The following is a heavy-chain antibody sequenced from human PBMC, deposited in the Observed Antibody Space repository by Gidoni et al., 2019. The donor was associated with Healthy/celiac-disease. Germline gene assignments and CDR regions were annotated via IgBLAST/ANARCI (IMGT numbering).Heavy chain of an antibody. Sequence: QVQLVQSGAEVTKPGSSVKVSCKASGGTFSSYAISWVRQAPGQGLEWMGRIIPILGIANYAQKFQGRVTITADKSTSTAYMELSSLRSEDTAVYYCARDLGYCSSTSCYNFYWFDPWGQGTLVTVSS. J-gene: IGHJ5*02. CDR3: ARDLGYCSSTSCYNFYWFDP. D-gene: IGHD2-2*02. CDR2: IIPILGIA. V-gene: IGHV1-69*04. CDR1: GGTFSSYA.